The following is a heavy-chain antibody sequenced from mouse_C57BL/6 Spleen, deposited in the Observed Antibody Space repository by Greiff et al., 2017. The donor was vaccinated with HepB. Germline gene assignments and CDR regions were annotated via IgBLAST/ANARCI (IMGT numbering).Heavy chain of an antibody. CDR2: IDPSDSET. J-gene: IGHJ4*01. D-gene: IGHD1-2*01. Sequence: VQLQQPGAELVRPGSSVKLSCKASGYTFTSYWMHWVKQRPIQGLEWIGNIDPSDSETHYNQKFKDKATLTEDKSSSTAYMQLSSLTSEDSAVYYCARYTTALMDYWGQGTSVTVSS. CDR1: GYTFTSYW. CDR3: ARYTTALMDY. V-gene: IGHV1-52*01.